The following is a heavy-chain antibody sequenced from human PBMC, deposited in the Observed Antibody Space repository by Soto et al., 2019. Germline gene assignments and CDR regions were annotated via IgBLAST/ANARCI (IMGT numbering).Heavy chain of an antibody. CDR2: IYPGDSDT. CDR1: GYSFTSYW. CDR3: ARIGIAVAYAYYYYGMDV. Sequence: PGESLKISCKGSGYSFTSYWIGWVRQMPGKGLEWMGIIYPGDSDTRYSPSFQGQVTISADKSISTAYLQWSSLKASDTAMYYCARIGIAVAYAYYYYGMDVWGQGTTVTVSS. V-gene: IGHV5-51*01. D-gene: IGHD6-19*01. J-gene: IGHJ6*02.